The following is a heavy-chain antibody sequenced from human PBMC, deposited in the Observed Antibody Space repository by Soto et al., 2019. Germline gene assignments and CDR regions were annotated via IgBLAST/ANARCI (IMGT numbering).Heavy chain of an antibody. J-gene: IGHJ5*02. CDR1: GFIFSEYY. CDR2: ISSSGRTI. CDR3: EREQQRVDKCFDP. Sequence: GGSLRLSCVVSGFIFSEYYMTWIRQAPGKGLEWVSYISSSGRTIYYADSVKGRFTISRDNAKNSLFLQMNSLRAEDTAVYYCEREQQRVDKCFDPWGQGTLVTVSS. V-gene: IGHV3-11*01. D-gene: IGHD6-13*01.